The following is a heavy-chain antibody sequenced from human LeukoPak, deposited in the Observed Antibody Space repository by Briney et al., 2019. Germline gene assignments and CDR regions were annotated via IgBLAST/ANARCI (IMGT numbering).Heavy chain of an antibody. D-gene: IGHD6-19*01. Sequence: GGSLRLSCAAPGFTFNNYAMYWVRQAPGKGLEWVAVISYDGSNKYYADSVKGRFTISRDNSRDTLYLEMNSLRAEDRAVYYCARANSSAWHNFDFWGQGTLVT. J-gene: IGHJ4*02. CDR1: GFTFNNYA. CDR3: ARANSSAWHNFDF. CDR2: ISYDGSNK. V-gene: IGHV3-30-3*01.